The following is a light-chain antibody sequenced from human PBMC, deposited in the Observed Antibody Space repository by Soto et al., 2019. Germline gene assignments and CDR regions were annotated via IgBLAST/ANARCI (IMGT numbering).Light chain of an antibody. CDR2: AAS. V-gene: IGKV1-39*02. J-gene: IGKJ1*01. CDR3: HPHGKT. Sequence: DVPMTLSRSCLSAPIGDVVTITCRSSQSISTYLNWYQQKPGKAPNLLIYAASSLQSGVPSRFSFTATGTEIDFTITISRMEPEASDAYYCHPHGKTFGPGTQVDI. CDR1: QSISTY.